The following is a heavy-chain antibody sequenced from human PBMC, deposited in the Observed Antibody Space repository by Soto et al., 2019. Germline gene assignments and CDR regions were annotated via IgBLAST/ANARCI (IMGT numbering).Heavy chain of an antibody. CDR1: GYTFTSYG. J-gene: IGHJ6*02. Sequence: QVQLVQSGAEVKKPGASVKVSCKASGYTFTSYGISWVRQAPGQGLEWMGWISAYNGNTNYAQKLQGRVTMTTDTSTSTDYMELRSLRSDDTAVYYCARDPGEEQLVRNYYYYGMDVWGQGTTVTVSS. D-gene: IGHD6-6*01. V-gene: IGHV1-18*01. CDR2: ISAYNGNT. CDR3: ARDPGEEQLVRNYYYYGMDV.